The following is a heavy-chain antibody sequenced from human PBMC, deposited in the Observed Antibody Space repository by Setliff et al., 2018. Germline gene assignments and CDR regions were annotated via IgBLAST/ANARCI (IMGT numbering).Heavy chain of an antibody. Sequence: SETLSLTCSVSDGSMTSGSYYWGWIRQPPGKGLEWIGSVYYSGTTYYNPSLKSRLTMSVDTSKNQFTLKLSSVTAADTAVYYCARAHTWSLPNDNSGYPGWFDPWGQGTLVTVSS. CDR2: VYYSGTT. J-gene: IGHJ5*02. D-gene: IGHD3-22*01. CDR3: ARAHTWSLPNDNSGYPGWFDP. CDR1: DGSMTSGSYY. V-gene: IGHV4-39*06.